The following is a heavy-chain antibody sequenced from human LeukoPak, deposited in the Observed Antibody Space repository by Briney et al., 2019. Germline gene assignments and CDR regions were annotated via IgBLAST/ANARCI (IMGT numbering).Heavy chain of an antibody. CDR1: EFTFSDHY. CDR2: ISPSAYST. J-gene: IGHJ4*02. Sequence: GGSLRLSCAASEFTFSDHYMTWIRQSPGKGLEWISYISPSAYSTYYADSMKGRFSISRDNAKNSLYLQMNSLRVEDTAIYYCARGKRRFDIWGQGTLVTVSS. V-gene: IGHV3-11*01. CDR3: ARGKRRFDI.